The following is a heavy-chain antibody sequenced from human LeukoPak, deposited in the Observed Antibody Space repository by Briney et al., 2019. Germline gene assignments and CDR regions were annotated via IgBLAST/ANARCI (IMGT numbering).Heavy chain of an antibody. J-gene: IGHJ4*02. V-gene: IGHV4-34*01. Sequence: SETLSLTCAVYGGSFSGYYWSWIRQPPGKGLEWIGEINHSGSTNYNPSLKSRVTISIDTSKNQFSLKLSSVTAADTAVYYCARLWSTDCSGGSCPHQPNYWGQGTLVTVSS. CDR1: GGSFSGYY. D-gene: IGHD2-15*01. CDR2: INHSGST. CDR3: ARLWSTDCSGGSCPHQPNY.